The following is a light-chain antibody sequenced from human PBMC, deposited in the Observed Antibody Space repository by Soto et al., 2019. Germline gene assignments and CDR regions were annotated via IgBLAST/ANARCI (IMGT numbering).Light chain of an antibody. Sequence: QSALTQPPSASGSPGQSVTISCTGTRSDIGGYNHVSWYQHQPGKAPKLMIYEVNKRPSGVPDRFSGSKSGNMASLAVSGLQTEDEAHYYCSAYAGSGNWVFGGGTKLTVL. CDR2: EVN. CDR1: RSDIGGYNH. J-gene: IGLJ3*02. CDR3: SAYAGSGNWV. V-gene: IGLV2-8*01.